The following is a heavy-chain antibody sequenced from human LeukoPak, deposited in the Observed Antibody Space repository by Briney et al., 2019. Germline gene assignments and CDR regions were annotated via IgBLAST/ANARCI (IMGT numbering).Heavy chain of an antibody. D-gene: IGHD1-1*01. CDR1: GGSFSGYY. J-gene: IGHJ4*02. CDR2: INHSGST. CDR3: AREGRQLERRGYFDY. V-gene: IGHV4-34*01. Sequence: PSETLSLTCAVYGGSFSGYYWSWIRQPPGKGPEWLGEINHSGSTNYNPSLKSRVTISVDTSKNQFSLKLSSVTAADTAVYYCAREGRQLERRGYFDYWGQETLVTVSS.